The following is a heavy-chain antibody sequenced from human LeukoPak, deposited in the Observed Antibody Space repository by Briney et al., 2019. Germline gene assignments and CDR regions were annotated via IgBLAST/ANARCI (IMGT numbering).Heavy chain of an antibody. CDR1: GYTFTSYA. Sequence: GASVKVSCKASGYTFTSYAMHWVRQALGQRLEWMGWINAGNGNTKYSQEFQGRVTITRDTSASTAYMELSSLRSEDTAVYYCARDPGYGDSPGSYWGQGTLVTVSS. D-gene: IGHD4-17*01. V-gene: IGHV1-3*01. J-gene: IGHJ4*02. CDR2: INAGNGNT. CDR3: ARDPGYGDSPGSY.